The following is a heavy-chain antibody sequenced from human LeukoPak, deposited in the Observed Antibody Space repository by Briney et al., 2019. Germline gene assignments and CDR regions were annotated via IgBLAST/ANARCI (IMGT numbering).Heavy chain of an antibody. D-gene: IGHD3-16*01. CDR1: GGSFSGYY. CDR3: ARRGTISRWSGGMDV. J-gene: IGHJ6*02. V-gene: IGHV4-34*01. CDR2: INHSGST. Sequence: SETLSLTCAVYGGSFSGYYWSWIRPPPGKGLEWIGEINHSGSTNYNPSLKSRVTISVDTSKNQFSLKLNSVTAADTAVYYCARRGTISRWSGGMDVWGQGTTVTVSS.